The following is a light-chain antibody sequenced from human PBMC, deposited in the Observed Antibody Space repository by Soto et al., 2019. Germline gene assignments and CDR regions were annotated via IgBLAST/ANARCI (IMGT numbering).Light chain of an antibody. V-gene: IGLV2-8*01. CDR3: SSYAGSNNLV. CDR2: EVT. CDR1: SSDVGGYNC. Sequence: QSALTQPPSASGSRGQSVTISCTGTSSDVGGYNCVSWYQQHPGKAPKLMIYEVTKRPSGVPDRFSGSKSGNTASLTVSGLQAEDEADYYCSSYAGSNNLVFGGGTQLTVL. J-gene: IGLJ3*02.